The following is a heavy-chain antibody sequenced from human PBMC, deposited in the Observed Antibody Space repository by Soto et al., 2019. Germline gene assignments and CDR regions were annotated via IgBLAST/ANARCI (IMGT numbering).Heavy chain of an antibody. CDR2: IYPDDSHT. Sequence: PXESLKISCLASGCSFKTFWLGWVRQMPGKGLEWMAMIYPDDSHTKYSPSFQGQVTIAVDRSITTAYLQWRSLRAPDSGMFYCARVRNNGGDGFFDLWGQGTLVTVSS. V-gene: IGHV5-51*01. CDR1: GCSFKTFW. D-gene: IGHD2-8*01. CDR3: ARVRNNGGDGFFDL. J-gene: IGHJ4*02.